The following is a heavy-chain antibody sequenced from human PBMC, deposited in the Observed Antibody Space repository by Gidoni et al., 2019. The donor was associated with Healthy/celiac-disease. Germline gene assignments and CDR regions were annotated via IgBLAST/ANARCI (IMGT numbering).Heavy chain of an antibody. J-gene: IGHJ4*02. CDR2: ISRSSYI. V-gene: IGHV3-21*01. Sequence: EVPLVESGGGLVKPGGSLRLSCAASGFTFSTYAMTRVRQAPGKGLEWVSSISRSSYIFYADSVKGRFTISRDNAKNSLYLQMNSLRAEDTAVYYCARDANYGGSEGFDFWGQGSLVTVSS. D-gene: IGHD4-17*01. CDR3: ARDANYGGSEGFDF. CDR1: GFTFSTYA.